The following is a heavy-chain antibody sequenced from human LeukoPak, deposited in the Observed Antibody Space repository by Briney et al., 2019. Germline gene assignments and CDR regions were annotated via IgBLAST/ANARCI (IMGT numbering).Heavy chain of an antibody. D-gene: IGHD5-18*01. J-gene: IGHJ6*02. V-gene: IGHV3-74*01. CDR1: GFTFTTYW. CDR2: INSDGSIT. CDR3: ARDAVDTANAV. Sequence: GGSLRLSCAASGFTFTTYWMHWVRQAAGKGLVWVSHINSDGSITSYADSVKGRFTISRDNAKNTLYLQMNSLRAEDTAVYYCARDAVDTANAVWGQGTTVTVSS.